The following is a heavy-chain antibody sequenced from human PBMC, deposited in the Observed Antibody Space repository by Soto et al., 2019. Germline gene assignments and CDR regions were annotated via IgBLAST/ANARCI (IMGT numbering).Heavy chain of an antibody. J-gene: IGHJ4*02. D-gene: IGHD6-19*01. Sequence: EVQLVESGGGLVQPGGSLRLSCAASGFTFSSYSMNWVRQAPGKGLEGVSYISSSSSTIYYADSVKGRFTISRDNAKKSLYLQMTSLRAEDTAVYYCARDWIAVSGRPDYWGQGTLGTVSS. CDR3: ARDWIAVSGRPDY. CDR2: ISSSSSTI. V-gene: IGHV3-48*01. CDR1: GFTFSSYS.